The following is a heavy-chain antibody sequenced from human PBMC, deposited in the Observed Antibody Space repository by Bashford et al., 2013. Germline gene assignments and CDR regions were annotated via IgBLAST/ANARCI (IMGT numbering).Heavy chain of an antibody. D-gene: IGHD2-15*01. CDR1: GGSISTYS. Sequence: SETLSLTCTVSGGSISTYSWNWIRQPAGKGLEWIGRIFSSGKTDYNPSLMSRVTMSVDTSKNQFSLKMSSVTAADTAVYYCARYLFGSGGSCYGAFDIWGQGTMVTVSS. V-gene: IGHV4-4*07. J-gene: IGHJ3*02. CDR2: IFSSGKT. CDR3: ARYLFGSGGSCYGAFDI.